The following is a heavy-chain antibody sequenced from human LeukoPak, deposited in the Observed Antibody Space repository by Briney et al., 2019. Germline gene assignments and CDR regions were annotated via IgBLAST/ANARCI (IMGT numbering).Heavy chain of an antibody. CDR1: GFSFNTYA. V-gene: IGHV3-64*01. J-gene: IGHJ4*02. CDR2: INYNGDST. D-gene: IGHD5-24*01. Sequence: PGGSLRLSCAASGFSFNTYAMHWVRQAPGKGLEYVSAINYNGDSTYYANSVKGRFIISRDNSKKTLFLQMGSLRAEDTAVYYCARDPGGDAYNDYFDSWGQGTLVTVSS. CDR3: ARDPGGDAYNDYFDS.